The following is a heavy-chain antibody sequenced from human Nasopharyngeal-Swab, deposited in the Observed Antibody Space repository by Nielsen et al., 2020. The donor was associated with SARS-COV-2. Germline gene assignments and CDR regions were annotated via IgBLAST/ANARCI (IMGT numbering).Heavy chain of an antibody. CDR3: ARHGGMELPLVYYYYYYMDV. CDR2: IDPSDSYT. Sequence: GGSLRLSCKGSGYSFTSYWISWVRQMPGKGLEWMGRIDPSDSYTNYSPSFQGHVTISADKSISTAYLQWSSLKASDTAMYYCARHGGMELPLVYYYYYYMDVWGKGTTVTVSS. V-gene: IGHV5-10-1*01. J-gene: IGHJ6*03. CDR1: GYSFTSYW. D-gene: IGHD1-7*01.